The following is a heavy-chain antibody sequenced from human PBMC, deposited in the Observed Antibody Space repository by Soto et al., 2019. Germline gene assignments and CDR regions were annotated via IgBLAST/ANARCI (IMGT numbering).Heavy chain of an antibody. J-gene: IGHJ6*02. Sequence: GESLKISCKGSGYSFTSYWISWVRQMPGKGLEWMGRIDPSDSYTNYSPSFQGHVTISADKSISTAYLQWSSLKASDTAMYYCARHESEPEGATIHYYYYYGMDVWGLGTTVTVSS. CDR3: ARHESEPEGATIHYYYYYGMDV. D-gene: IGHD5-12*01. V-gene: IGHV5-10-1*01. CDR1: GYSFTSYW. CDR2: IDPSDSYT.